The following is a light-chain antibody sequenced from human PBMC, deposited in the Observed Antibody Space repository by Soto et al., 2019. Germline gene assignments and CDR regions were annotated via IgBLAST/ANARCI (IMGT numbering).Light chain of an antibody. V-gene: IGKV3-20*01. CDR1: QSVGSSY. Sequence: EVVMTQSPATLSVSPWERATLSWRASQSVGSSYLAWYQQKPGQAPRALIYGASSRATGIPDRVSGSGSGTDFTLTISRLEPEDFAVYYCQQYVSSPLTFGGGTKVDIK. J-gene: IGKJ4*01. CDR2: GAS. CDR3: QQYVSSPLT.